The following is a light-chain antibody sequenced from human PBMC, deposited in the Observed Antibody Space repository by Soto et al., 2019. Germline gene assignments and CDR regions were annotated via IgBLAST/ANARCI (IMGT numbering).Light chain of an antibody. J-gene: IGLJ1*01. V-gene: IGLV2-14*04. CDR1: SSDVGGYNY. Sequence: GNSSDVGGYNYVSWYQQHPVKAPKLMIYDVTNRPSGVSDRFSGSKSGNTASLTISGLQAEDEADYYCSSYTSSSTPYVFGTGTKVTVL. CDR3: SSYTSSSTPYV. CDR2: DVT.